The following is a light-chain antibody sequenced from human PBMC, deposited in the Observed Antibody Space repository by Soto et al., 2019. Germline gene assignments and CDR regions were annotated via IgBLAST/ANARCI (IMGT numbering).Light chain of an antibody. CDR2: GAS. Sequence: IVLTQSPGTLSLSPGERATLSCRASQSVSSGFLAWYQQKPGQAPRLLIYGASNRATGIPDRFSGSGSGTDFTLTISRLEPEDFAMYYGQQRGSSPLTFGGGTKVEIK. V-gene: IGKV3-20*01. J-gene: IGKJ4*01. CDR3: QQRGSSPLT. CDR1: QSVSSGF.